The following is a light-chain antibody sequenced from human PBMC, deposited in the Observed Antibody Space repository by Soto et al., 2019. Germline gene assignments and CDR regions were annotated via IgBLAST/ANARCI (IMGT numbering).Light chain of an antibody. Sequence: DIQMTQSPSTLSASAGDRVTITCRASQSVSIWLAWYQQKPGKAPRLLIYDAASLKTGVPSRFSGSGSGTNFTLTISSLQPDDFATYYCQYDSSFGQGTKVDIK. CDR3: QYDSS. J-gene: IGKJ2*01. CDR2: DAA. CDR1: QSVSIW. V-gene: IGKV1-5*01.